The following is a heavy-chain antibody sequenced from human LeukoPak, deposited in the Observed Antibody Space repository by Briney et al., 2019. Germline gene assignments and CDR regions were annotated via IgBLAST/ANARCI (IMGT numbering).Heavy chain of an antibody. J-gene: IGHJ4*02. V-gene: IGHV4-34*01. CDR1: GGSFSGYY. D-gene: IGHD6-13*01. CDR2: INHSGST. Sequence: PSETLSLTCAVYGGSFSGYYWSWIRQPPGKWLEWIGEINHSGSTNYNPSLKSRVTISVDTSKNQFSLKLSSVTAADTAVYYCARTDAAYSSLNYWGQGTLVTVSS. CDR3: ARTDAAYSSLNY.